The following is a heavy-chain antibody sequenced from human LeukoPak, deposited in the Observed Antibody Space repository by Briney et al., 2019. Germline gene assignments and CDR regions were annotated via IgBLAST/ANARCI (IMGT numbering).Heavy chain of an antibody. CDR2: IGDSTVSA. CDR3: AKTPSHLNSPNFFDY. Sequence: GGSLRLSCGASGFTFSCYVMRELPQAPGKGLGWVSTIGDSTVSAYSVDSVKGRFTISRDNSKSTLYLQMNSLRAEDTAVYFCAKTPSHLNSPNFFDYWGQGTLVTVSS. J-gene: IGHJ4*02. D-gene: IGHD1-1*01. V-gene: IGHV3-23*01. CDR1: GFTFSCYV.